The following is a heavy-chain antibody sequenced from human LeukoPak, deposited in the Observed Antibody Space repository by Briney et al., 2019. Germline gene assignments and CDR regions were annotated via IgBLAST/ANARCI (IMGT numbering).Heavy chain of an antibody. CDR3: AKDGGRGYNYGLYYFDY. V-gene: IGHV1-2*02. D-gene: IGHD5-18*01. Sequence: APVKVSCKASGFTFTGYYMHWVRQASGQGLEWMGWINPNSGDTNYAQKFQGRVTMTRDTSISTAYMELSRLRSDDTAVYYCAKDGGRGYNYGLYYFDYWGQGTLVTVSS. CDR2: INPNSGDT. CDR1: GFTFTGYY. J-gene: IGHJ4*02.